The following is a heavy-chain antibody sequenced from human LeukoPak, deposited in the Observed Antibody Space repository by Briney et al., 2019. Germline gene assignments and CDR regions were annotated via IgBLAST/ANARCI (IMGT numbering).Heavy chain of an antibody. CDR1: GFTFSSYA. CDR2: IYTSGST. V-gene: IGHV4-4*07. D-gene: IGHD3-22*01. J-gene: IGHJ5*02. CDR3: VREPLYYDSSGSTT. Sequence: PGGSLRLSCAASGFTFSSYAMSWVRQAPGKGLEWIGRIYTSGSTNYNPSLKSRVTMSVDTSKNQFSLKLSSVTAADTAVYYCVREPLYYDSSGSTTWGQGTLVTVSS.